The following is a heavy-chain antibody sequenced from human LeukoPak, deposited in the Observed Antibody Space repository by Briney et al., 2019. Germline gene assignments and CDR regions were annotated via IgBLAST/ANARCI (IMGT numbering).Heavy chain of an antibody. CDR3: ARDPPPLTGYYYFDY. CDR1: GFTFSSYR. CDR2: ISSSSSYI. Sequence: GGSLRLSCAASGFTFSSYRMNWLRQAPGKGLEWVSSISSSSSYIYYADSVKGRFTISRDNAKSSLYLQMNSLRGEGTAVYYCARDPPPLTGYYYFDYWCQGTLVTVSS. J-gene: IGHJ4*02. V-gene: IGHV3-21*01. D-gene: IGHD3-9*01.